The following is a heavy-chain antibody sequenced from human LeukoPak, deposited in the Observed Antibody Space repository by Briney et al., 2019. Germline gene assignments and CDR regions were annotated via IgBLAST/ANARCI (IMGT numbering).Heavy chain of an antibody. CDR1: GFTFSSYA. CDR3: ARDRWGYSYGGD. CDR2: ISGSGDST. J-gene: IGHJ4*02. V-gene: IGHV3-23*01. D-gene: IGHD5-18*01. Sequence: GGSLRLSCAASGFTFSSYAMSWVRQAPGKGLEWVSTISGSGDSTYYAGSVKGRFTISRDNSKNTMSLQMNSLRAEDTAVYYCARDRWGYSYGGDWGQGTLVTVSS.